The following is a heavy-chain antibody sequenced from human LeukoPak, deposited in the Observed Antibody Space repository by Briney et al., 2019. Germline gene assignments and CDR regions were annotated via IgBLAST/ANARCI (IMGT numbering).Heavy chain of an antibody. CDR3: ARLTIAAAGNWFDP. CDR1: GGSISSGGYS. CDR2: IYHSGST. J-gene: IGHJ5*02. D-gene: IGHD6-13*01. V-gene: IGHV4-30-2*01. Sequence: SETLSLTCAVSGGSISSGGYSWSWIRQPPGKGLEWIGYIYHSGSTYYNPSLKSRVTISVDRSKNQFSLKPSSVTAADTAVYYCARLTIAAAGNWFDPWGQGTLVTVSS.